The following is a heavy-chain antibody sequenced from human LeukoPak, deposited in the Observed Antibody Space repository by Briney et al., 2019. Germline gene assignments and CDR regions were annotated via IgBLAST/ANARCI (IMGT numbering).Heavy chain of an antibody. CDR2: IDTAGDT. V-gene: IGHV3-13*01. CDR3: ARDREEAWFDP. Sequence: GGSLRLSCAASGFTFSSYDMHWVRQATGKGLEWVSAIDTAGDTYYPGSVKGRFTISRENARNSLYLQMNSLRAEDTAVYYCARDREEAWFDPWGQGTLVTVSS. CDR1: GFTFSSYD. J-gene: IGHJ5*02.